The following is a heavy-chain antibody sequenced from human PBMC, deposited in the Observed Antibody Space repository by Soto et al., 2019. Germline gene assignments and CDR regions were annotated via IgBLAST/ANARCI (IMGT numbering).Heavy chain of an antibody. D-gene: IGHD3-3*01. J-gene: IGHJ6*02. CDR1: GFTFSSYS. CDR3: ALRFLEWLPQSSLYYYYGMDV. Sequence: GGSLRLSCAASGFTFSSYSMNWVRQAPGKGLEWVSSISSSSSYIYYADSVKGRFTISRDNAKNSLYLQMNSLRAEDTAVYYCALRFLEWLPQSSLYYYYGMDVWGQGTTVTVSS. CDR2: ISSSSSYI. V-gene: IGHV3-21*01.